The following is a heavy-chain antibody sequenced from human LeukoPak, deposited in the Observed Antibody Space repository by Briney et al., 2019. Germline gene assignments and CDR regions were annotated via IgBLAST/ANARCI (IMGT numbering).Heavy chain of an antibody. CDR1: GFTFSSCW. CDR2: IKQDGSEN. D-gene: IGHD2-8*01. CDR3: AKDRCSNGVGCYYYYMDV. Sequence: GGSLRLSCAASGFTFSSCWMSWVRQAPGKGLEWVANIKQDGSENYYVDSVKGRFTISRDNAKNSLYLQMNSLRAEDTAVYYCAKDRCSNGVGCYYYYMDVWGKGTTVTISS. J-gene: IGHJ6*03. V-gene: IGHV3-7*01.